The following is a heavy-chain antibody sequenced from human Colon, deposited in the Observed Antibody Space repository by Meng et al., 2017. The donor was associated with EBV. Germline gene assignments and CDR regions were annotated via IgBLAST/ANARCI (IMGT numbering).Heavy chain of an antibody. Sequence: QVQRQRSGPGLVEPSQTLSLTCTVSGGSMSSGNYYWSWIRQPPGKGLEWIGYIHHSGSAYYNPSLKSRVSISVDTSKNQFSLNLNSMTAADTAVYYCASFDHIPRRNYFDYWGQGTLVTVSS. CDR3: ASFDHIPRRNYFDY. CDR2: IHHSGSA. V-gene: IGHV4-30-4*01. CDR1: GGSMSSGNYY. D-gene: IGHD2-21*01. J-gene: IGHJ4*02.